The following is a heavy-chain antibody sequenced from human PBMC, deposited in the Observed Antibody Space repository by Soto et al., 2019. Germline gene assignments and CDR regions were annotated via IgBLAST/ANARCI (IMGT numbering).Heavy chain of an antibody. Sequence: GGSLRLSCVASGFTFSSYAMHWVRQAPGKGLEWVAVISFDGSNKYYADSVKGRFTISRDNSKNTLYLQMNSLRAEDTAVYYCAREGYDSRNYYYYGMDVWGQGTTVTVSS. J-gene: IGHJ6*02. CDR3: AREGYDSRNYYYYGMDV. CDR2: ISFDGSNK. D-gene: IGHD3-22*01. CDR1: GFTFSSYA. V-gene: IGHV3-30-3*01.